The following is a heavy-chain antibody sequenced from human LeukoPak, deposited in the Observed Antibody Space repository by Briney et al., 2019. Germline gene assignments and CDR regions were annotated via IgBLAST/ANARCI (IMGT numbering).Heavy chain of an antibody. Sequence: PQTLSLTCAVSGGSISSGGYSWSWIRQPPGKGLEWIRYIYHSGSTYYNPSLKRRAPLSVNSSKKQFSLKLSSVTAADTAVYDCARDNYYDSSGYWDDNWFDPWGQGTLVTVSS. CDR3: ARDNYYDSSGYWDDNWFDP. D-gene: IGHD3-22*01. CDR1: GGSISSGGYS. J-gene: IGHJ5*02. V-gene: IGHV4-30-2*01. CDR2: IYHSGST.